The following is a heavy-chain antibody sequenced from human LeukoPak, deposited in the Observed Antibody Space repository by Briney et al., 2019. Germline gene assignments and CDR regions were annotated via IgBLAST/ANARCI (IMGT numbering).Heavy chain of an antibody. J-gene: IGHJ4*02. D-gene: IGHD1-26*01. Sequence: GGSLRLSCAASGFTFSSYSMNWFRQAPGKGLEWVSSISSSSSYIYYADSVKGRFTISRDNAKNSLYLQMNSLRAEDTAVYYCARDRAGATTDYWGQGTLVTVSS. CDR2: ISSSSSYI. CDR3: ARDRAGATTDY. V-gene: IGHV3-21*01. CDR1: GFTFSSYS.